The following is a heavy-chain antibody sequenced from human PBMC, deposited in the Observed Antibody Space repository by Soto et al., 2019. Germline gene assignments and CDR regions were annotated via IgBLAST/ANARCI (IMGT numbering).Heavy chain of an antibody. CDR2: VNNDGTDT. CDR1: GFTFSNYW. CDR3: ARGGLQHALDV. V-gene: IGHV3-74*03. J-gene: IGHJ6*02. D-gene: IGHD6-13*01. Sequence: EVQLVESGGGLVQPGGSLRLSCAASGFTFSNYWMYWVRQAPGTGLVWVSRVNNDGTDTTHADSVKGRFTISRDNAENTLYLQMHSLRAEDTAVYYCARGGLQHALDVWGQGSTVTVSS.